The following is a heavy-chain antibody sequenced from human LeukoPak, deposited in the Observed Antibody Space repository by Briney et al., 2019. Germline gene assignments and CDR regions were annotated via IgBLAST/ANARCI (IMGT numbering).Heavy chain of an antibody. CDR1: GGSISSYY. V-gene: IGHV4-59*01. Sequence: PSETPSLTCSVSGGSISSYYWSWIRQPPGKGLEWIGYIYSSGSTNYNPSLKSRVTISVDTSKNQFSLRLTSVTAADTAVYYCARDLGNSGYEDAFAVWGQGTMVTVSS. CDR3: ARDLGNSGYEDAFAV. CDR2: IYSSGST. J-gene: IGHJ3*01. D-gene: IGHD3-22*01.